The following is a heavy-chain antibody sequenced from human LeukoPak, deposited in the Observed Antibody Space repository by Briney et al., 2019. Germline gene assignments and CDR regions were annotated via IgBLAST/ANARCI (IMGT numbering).Heavy chain of an antibody. D-gene: IGHD5-18*01. CDR1: GGTFSSYA. CDR2: INPNSGGT. J-gene: IGHJ4*02. CDR3: ARDAGYSYGHDY. Sequence: ASVKVSCKASGGTFSSYAISWVRQAPGQGLEWMGWINPNSGGTNYAQKFQGSVTMTRDTSISTAYMELSRLRSDDTAVYYCARDAGYSYGHDYWGQGTLVTVSS. V-gene: IGHV1-2*02.